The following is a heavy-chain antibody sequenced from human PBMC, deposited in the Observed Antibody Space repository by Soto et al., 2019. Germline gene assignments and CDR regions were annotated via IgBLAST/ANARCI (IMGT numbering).Heavy chain of an antibody. CDR1: GYSFTSYW. CDR3: ARRAAAGTYPQLGFEY. D-gene: IGHD6-13*01. J-gene: IGHJ4*02. V-gene: IGHV5-51*01. CDR2: IYPGDSDT. Sequence: GESLKISCKGSGYSFTSYWIGWLRQIPWKGLEWMGIIYPGDSDTRYSPSFQGQVTISADKSISTAYMQWSSLKASETAMYYGARRAAAGTYPQLGFEYWGQGTLVTVSS.